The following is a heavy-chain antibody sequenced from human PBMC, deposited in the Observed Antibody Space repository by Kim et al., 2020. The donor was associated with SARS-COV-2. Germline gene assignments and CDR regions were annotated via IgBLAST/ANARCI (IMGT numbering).Heavy chain of an antibody. Sequence: GGSLRLSCAASGFTFSSYWMHWVRQAPGKGLVWVSRINSDVRSTSYADSVKGRFTISRDNAKNTLYLQMNSLRAEDTAVYYCTRGRGGYSDYWGQGTLVTVSS. V-gene: IGHV3-74*01. CDR2: INSDVRST. CDR1: GFTFSSYW. CDR3: TRGRGGYSDY. D-gene: IGHD5-12*01. J-gene: IGHJ4*02.